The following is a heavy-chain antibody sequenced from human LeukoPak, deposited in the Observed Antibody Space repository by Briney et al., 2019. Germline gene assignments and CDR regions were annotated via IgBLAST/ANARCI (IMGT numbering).Heavy chain of an antibody. V-gene: IGHV4-38-2*02. CDR3: ARVEWWEPFLT. Sequence: SETLSLTCTVSGYSISSGDYWGWIQQPPGKGLEWIGSIYHSGSTYYNPSLKSRVTISVDTSKNQFSLKLSSVTAADTAVYYCARVEWWEPFLTWGQGTLVTVSS. CDR2: IYHSGST. D-gene: IGHD1-26*01. J-gene: IGHJ5*02. CDR1: GYSISSGDY.